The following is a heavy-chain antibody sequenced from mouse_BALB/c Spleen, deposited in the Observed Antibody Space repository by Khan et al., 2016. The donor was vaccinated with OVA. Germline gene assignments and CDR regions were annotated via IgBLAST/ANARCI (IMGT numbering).Heavy chain of an antibody. V-gene: IGHV2-3*01. CDR3: GLYFYGRAWFAY. CDR2: IWGDGST. Sequence: VQLQESGPGLVAPSQSLSITCTVSGFSLTNYGVGWVRQPPGKGLEWLGIIWGDGSTNYHSALISRLSISKDNSKSQVFLKLNSLQTDDTATYYYGLYFYGRAWFAYWGQGTLVTVSA. CDR1: GFSLTNYG. J-gene: IGHJ3*01. D-gene: IGHD1-1*01.